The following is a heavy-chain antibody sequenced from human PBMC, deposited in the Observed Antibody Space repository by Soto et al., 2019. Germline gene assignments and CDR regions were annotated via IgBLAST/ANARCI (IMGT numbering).Heavy chain of an antibody. CDR2: IIPIFGTA. CDR1: GGTFSSYA. D-gene: IGHD2-15*01. Sequence: QVQLVQSGAEVKKPGSSVKVSCKASGGTFSSYAISWVRQAPGQGLEWMGGIIPIFGTANYAQKFQGRVTINADESTSTDYMELSSLRSEDTAVYYCARDLRKPNYCSGGSCYSETYYYYGMDVWGQGTTVTVSS. J-gene: IGHJ6*02. CDR3: ARDLRKPNYCSGGSCYSETYYYYGMDV. V-gene: IGHV1-69*01.